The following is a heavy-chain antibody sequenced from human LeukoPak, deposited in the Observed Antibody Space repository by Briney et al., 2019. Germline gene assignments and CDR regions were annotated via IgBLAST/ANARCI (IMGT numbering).Heavy chain of an antibody. Sequence: KTSETLSLTCTVSGDSISSLYWSWIRQPPGERLEWIGSTYNSGSTSYNPSLKSRVTISVDTSKNQLSLKLTSVTAADTAMYYFAGGLQWLAHDCWGQRTMVTVSS. CDR1: GDSISSLY. CDR2: TYNSGST. V-gene: IGHV4-59*08. D-gene: IGHD6-19*01. CDR3: AGGLQWLAHDC. J-gene: IGHJ4*02.